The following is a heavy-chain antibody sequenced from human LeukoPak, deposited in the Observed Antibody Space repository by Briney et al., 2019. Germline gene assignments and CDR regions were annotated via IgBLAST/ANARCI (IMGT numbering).Heavy chain of an antibody. J-gene: IGHJ4*02. CDR2: INPDTGGT. Sequence: ASVKVSCKASGGTFSSYAISWVRQAPGQGLEWMGWINPDTGGTHYAQKFQGRVSMTGDTSISTVYMDLSRLRSDDTAVYYCARGGSGYFDYWGQGTLVTVSS. D-gene: IGHD3-22*01. CDR1: GGTFSSYA. V-gene: IGHV1-2*02. CDR3: ARGGSGYFDY.